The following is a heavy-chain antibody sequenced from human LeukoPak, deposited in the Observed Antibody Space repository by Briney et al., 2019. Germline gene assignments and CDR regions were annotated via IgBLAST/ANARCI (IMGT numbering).Heavy chain of an antibody. Sequence: PGGSLRLSCAASGFTFSSYVMSWVRQAPGKGLEWVSAISGSGGSTYYADSVKGRFTISRDNSKNTLYLQMNSLRAEDTAVYYCAKDDGYSSSWYEAFDIWGQGTMVTVSS. CDR3: AKDDGYSSSWYEAFDI. D-gene: IGHD6-13*01. V-gene: IGHV3-23*01. CDR2: ISGSGGST. CDR1: GFTFSSYV. J-gene: IGHJ3*02.